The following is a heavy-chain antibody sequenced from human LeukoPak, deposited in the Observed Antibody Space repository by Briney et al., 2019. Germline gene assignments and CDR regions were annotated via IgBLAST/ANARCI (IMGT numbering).Heavy chain of an antibody. D-gene: IGHD3-3*01. V-gene: IGHV3-48*04. J-gene: IGHJ4*02. Sequence: GGSLRLSCAASGFTFSSYSMNWVRQAPGKGLEWVSYISSSSSTIYYADSVKGRFTISRDNAKNSLYLQMNSLRAEDTAVYYCARNKEFWSGYYFDYWGQGTLVTVSS. CDR1: GFTFSSYS. CDR2: ISSSSSTI. CDR3: ARNKEFWSGYYFDY.